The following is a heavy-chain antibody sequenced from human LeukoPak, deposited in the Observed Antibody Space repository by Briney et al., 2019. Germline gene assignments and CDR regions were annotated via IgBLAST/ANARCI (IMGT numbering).Heavy chain of an antibody. CDR2: ISGSGGSI. Sequence: GGSLRLSCAASGFTFSSYAMSWVRQAPGKGLEWVSVISGSGGSIYYADSVKGRFTISRDNSKNTLYLQMNSLRAEDTAVYYCAKDRADSSGYYYPVDFWGQGTLVTVSS. J-gene: IGHJ4*02. D-gene: IGHD3-22*01. CDR3: AKDRADSSGYYYPVDF. CDR1: GFTFSSYA. V-gene: IGHV3-23*01.